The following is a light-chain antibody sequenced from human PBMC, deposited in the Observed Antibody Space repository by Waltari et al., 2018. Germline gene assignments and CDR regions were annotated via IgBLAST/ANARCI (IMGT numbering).Light chain of an antibody. CDR3: MQSLQAPCT. V-gene: IGKV2-28*01. CDR2: LGS. CDR1: QSLLHSNESNC. Sequence: EIVLTQSRLSLPFTPGEPASISCRSSQSLLHSNESNCLDWYLQKPGQSPQFLIYLGSIRAAGVPDRFSGSGSGTEFTLNISKVEAEDVAVYYCMQSLQAPCTFGQGTKLEIE. J-gene: IGKJ2*02.